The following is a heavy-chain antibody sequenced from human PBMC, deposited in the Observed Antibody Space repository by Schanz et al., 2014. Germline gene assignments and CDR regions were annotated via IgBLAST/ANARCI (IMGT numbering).Heavy chain of an antibody. CDR2: INAHTGNT. Sequence: VQLVESGGGLVKPGGSLRLSCEASGYTFTSYDINWVRQAPGQGPELMGWINAHTGNTQYAQKFQGRVNMTRDTVTTTVHLELTRLRTDDTAIYYCARVHIATYHYNSPGAFDIWGQGTTVTVS. CDR3: ARVHIATYHYNSPGAFDI. J-gene: IGHJ3*02. CDR1: GYTFTSYD. V-gene: IGHV1-18*01. D-gene: IGHD3-10*01.